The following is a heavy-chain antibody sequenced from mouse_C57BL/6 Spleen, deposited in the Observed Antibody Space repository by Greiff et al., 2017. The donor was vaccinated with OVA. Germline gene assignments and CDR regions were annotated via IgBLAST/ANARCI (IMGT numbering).Heavy chain of an antibody. CDR3: ARSPLDYPYAMDY. CDR2: ISSGSSTI. D-gene: IGHD2-4*01. J-gene: IGHJ4*01. V-gene: IGHV5-17*01. CDR1: GFTFSDYG. Sequence: EVQLVESGGGLVKPGGSLKLSCAASGFTFSDYGMHWVRQAPEKGLEWVAYISSGSSTIYYADTVKGRFTISRDNAKNTLFLQMTSLRSEDTAMYYCARSPLDYPYAMDYWGQGTSVTVSS.